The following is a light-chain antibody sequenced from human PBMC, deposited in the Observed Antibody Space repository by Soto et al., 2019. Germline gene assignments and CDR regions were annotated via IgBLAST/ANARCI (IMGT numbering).Light chain of an antibody. CDR2: GAS. CDR1: QSVSSSY. Sequence: EIVLTQSPGTLSLSPGGRATLSCRASQSVSSSYLAWYQQKPGQAPRLVIYGASSRATGIPDRFSGSGSGTDFTLTISRLEPEDFAVYYCQQYGSSRWTFGQGNKVEIK. V-gene: IGKV3-20*01. J-gene: IGKJ1*01. CDR3: QQYGSSRWT.